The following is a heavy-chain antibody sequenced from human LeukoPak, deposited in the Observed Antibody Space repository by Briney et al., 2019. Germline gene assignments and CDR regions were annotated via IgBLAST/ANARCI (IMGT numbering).Heavy chain of an antibody. V-gene: IGHV4-34*01. CDR3: ARGLYYFDY. CDR1: GGSFSGYY. Sequence: PSETLSLTCAVYGGSFSGYYWSWIRHPPGKGLEWIGEINHSGSTNYNPSLKSRVTISVDTSKNQLSLKLSSVTAADTAVYYCARGLYYFDYWGQGTLVTVSS. CDR2: INHSGST. J-gene: IGHJ4*02.